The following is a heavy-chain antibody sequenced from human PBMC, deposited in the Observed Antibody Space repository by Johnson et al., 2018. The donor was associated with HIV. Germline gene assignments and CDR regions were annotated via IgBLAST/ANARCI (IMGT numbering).Heavy chain of an antibody. CDR1: GFTVSSNY. J-gene: IGHJ3*02. Sequence: VQLVESGGGLIQPGGSLRLSCAASGFTVSSNYMSWVRQGPGKGLEWVSVIYSGGSTYYADSVKGRFTISRDNSKNTLYLQMNSLRAEDTAVYYCASFGLAVAADAFDIWGQGTMVTVSS. D-gene: IGHD6-19*01. CDR2: IYSGGST. CDR3: ASFGLAVAADAFDI. V-gene: IGHV3-53*01.